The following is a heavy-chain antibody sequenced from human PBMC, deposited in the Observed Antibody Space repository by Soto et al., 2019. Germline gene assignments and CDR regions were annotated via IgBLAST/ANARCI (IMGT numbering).Heavy chain of an antibody. CDR1: GYTFTSYD. CDR3: ARSQVNFWSGYYIMDYYYYYMDV. V-gene: IGHV1-8*01. J-gene: IGHJ6*03. CDR2: MNPNSGNT. D-gene: IGHD3-3*01. Sequence: SVKVSCTASGYTFTSYDINWVRQATGQGLEWMGWMNPNSGNTGYAQKFQGRVTMTRNTSISTAYMELSSLRSEDTAVYYCARSQVNFWSGYYIMDYYYYYMDVWGKGTTVTVSS.